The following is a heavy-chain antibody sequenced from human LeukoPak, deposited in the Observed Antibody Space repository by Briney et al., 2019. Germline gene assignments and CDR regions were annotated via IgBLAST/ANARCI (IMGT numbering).Heavy chain of an antibody. CDR1: GGSISSYY. D-gene: IGHD3-22*01. CDR3: AGSRRDYYYDADDY. V-gene: IGHV4-4*07. CDR2: VYTSGST. J-gene: IGHJ4*02. Sequence: SETLYLTCTVSGGSISSYYWSWIRQPAGKGLEWIGRVYTSGSTNYNPSLKSRVTMSVDTSKNQFSLELSSVTAADTAVYYCAGSRRDYYYDADDYWGQGTLVTVSS.